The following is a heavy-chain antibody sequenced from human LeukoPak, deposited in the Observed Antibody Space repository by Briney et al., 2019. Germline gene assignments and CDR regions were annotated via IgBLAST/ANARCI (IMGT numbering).Heavy chain of an antibody. Sequence: GASVKVSCKVSGYTLTELSMHWVRQAPGKGLEWMGGFDPEDGETIYAQKFQGRVTMTEDTSTDTAYMELSSLRSEDTAVYYCATAPPLYYYGSGSYRGFDTWGQGTMVTVSS. V-gene: IGHV1-24*01. CDR1: GYTLTELS. J-gene: IGHJ3*02. CDR2: FDPEDGET. D-gene: IGHD3-10*01. CDR3: ATAPPLYYYGSGSYRGFDT.